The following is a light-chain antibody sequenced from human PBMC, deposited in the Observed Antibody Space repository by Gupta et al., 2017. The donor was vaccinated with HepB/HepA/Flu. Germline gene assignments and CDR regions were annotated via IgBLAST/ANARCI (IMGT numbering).Light chain of an antibody. V-gene: IGLV1-44*01. CDR3: AGWDTSLNAVV. CDR1: SSNVGSNN. J-gene: IGLJ2*01. CDR2: YND. Sequence: VLTQSTPISRTPGQRVPIACSGSSSNVGSNNVNWYQQFPGTAPKLLIYYNDERPSGVPDRISGSKSGTSASLAISGLQSEDEADYYCAGWDTSLNAVVFGGGTKLTVL.